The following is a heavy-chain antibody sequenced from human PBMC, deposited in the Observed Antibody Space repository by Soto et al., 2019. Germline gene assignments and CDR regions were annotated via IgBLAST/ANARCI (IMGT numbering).Heavy chain of an antibody. J-gene: IGHJ4*02. D-gene: IGHD6-19*01. CDR2: INAGNGNT. V-gene: IGHV1-3*01. CDR1: GYTFTVYA. CDR3: ARAVAVAAEFDY. Sequence: GASVKVSCKASGYTFTVYAMHWARQTPGQRLEWMGWINAGNGNTKYSQKFQGRVTITRDTSASTAYMELSSLRSEDTAVYYCARAVAVAAEFDYWGQGTLVTVSS.